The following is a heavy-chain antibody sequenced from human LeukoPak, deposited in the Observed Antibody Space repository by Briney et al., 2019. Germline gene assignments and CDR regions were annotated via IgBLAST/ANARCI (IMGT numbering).Heavy chain of an antibody. Sequence: GGSLRLSCAESGFIFSTYSMHWVRQAPGKGLEWVSSISSDGGYIYYADSVKGRFTISRDNAKDSLYLQMNSLRAEDTAVYYCARGNARLPFDYWGQGTLVTVSS. V-gene: IGHV3-21*01. CDR1: GFIFSTYS. D-gene: IGHD2-2*01. CDR3: ARGNARLPFDY. J-gene: IGHJ4*02. CDR2: ISSDGGYI.